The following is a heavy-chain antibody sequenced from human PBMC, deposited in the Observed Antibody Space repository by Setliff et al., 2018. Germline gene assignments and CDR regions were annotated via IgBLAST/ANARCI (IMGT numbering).Heavy chain of an antibody. CDR3: ARGQEALSSGWDKRFGP. Sequence: SETLSLTCTVSGDSISSGDYYWSRIRQPPGKGLEWIGFIYYSGSTYYSPSLKSRVTISVDTSKNQFSLNLGSVTAADTAIYYCARGQEALSSGWDKRFGPWGQGTLVTVSS. V-gene: IGHV4-30-4*08. J-gene: IGHJ5*02. D-gene: IGHD6-19*01. CDR2: IYYSGST. CDR1: GDSISSGDYY.